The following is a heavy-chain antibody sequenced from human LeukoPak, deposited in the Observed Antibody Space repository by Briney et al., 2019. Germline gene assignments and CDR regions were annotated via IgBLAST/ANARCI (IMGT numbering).Heavy chain of an antibody. CDR2: ISGSGGST. Sequence: PGGSLRLSCAASGFTFSSYAMSWVRQAPGKGLEWVSAISGSGGSTYYADSVKGRFSISRDNSKDTLDLQMNSLRVEDTATYYCAKVYCSGSSCYRTPDYWGQGTLVTVSS. V-gene: IGHV3-23*01. CDR3: AKVYCSGSSCYRTPDY. J-gene: IGHJ4*02. D-gene: IGHD2-15*01. CDR1: GFTFSSYA.